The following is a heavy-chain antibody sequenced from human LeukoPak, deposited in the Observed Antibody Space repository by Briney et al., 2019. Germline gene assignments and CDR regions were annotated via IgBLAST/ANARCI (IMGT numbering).Heavy chain of an antibody. J-gene: IGHJ3*02. V-gene: IGHV4-59*01. D-gene: IGHD5-24*01. CDR2: IYYSGRT. CDR1: GGSFSGYY. Sequence: SETLSLTCAVYGGSFSGYYWSWIRQPPGKGLEWIGYIYYSGRTDYNPSLKSRVTISVDTSKHQFSMKLKSVTAADTAVYFCARGRWLPNAFDIWGQGTMVTVLS. CDR3: ARGRWLPNAFDI.